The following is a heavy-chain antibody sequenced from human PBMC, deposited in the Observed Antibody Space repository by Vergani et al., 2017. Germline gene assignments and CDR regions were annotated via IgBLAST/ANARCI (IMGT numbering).Heavy chain of an antibody. CDR3: ARDAYGWQLDN. V-gene: IGHV1-2*06. CDR2: INPNSDGT. J-gene: IGHJ4*02. Sequence: QVQLVQSGAEVKKPGASVRVSCKASGYTFTGYYMHWVRQAPGQGLEWMGRINPNSDGTNYAQKFQGRVTITADKSTSTAYMELSSLRSEDTAVYYCARDAYGWQLDNWGQGTLVTVSS. D-gene: IGHD3-10*01. CDR1: GYTFTGYY.